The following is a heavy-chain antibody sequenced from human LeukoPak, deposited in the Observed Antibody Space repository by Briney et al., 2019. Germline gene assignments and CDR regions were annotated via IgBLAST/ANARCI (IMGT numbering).Heavy chain of an antibody. D-gene: IGHD6-19*01. CDR3: ARVAGNGDNWFDP. J-gene: IGHJ5*02. Sequence: PSETLSLTCTVSGGSISSYYWSWIRQPAGKGLEWIGRIYTSGSTNYNPSLKSRVTISADTSKNQFSLKLFSVTAADTAVYYCARVAGNGDNWFDPWGQGTLVTVSS. CDR1: GGSISSYY. V-gene: IGHV4-4*07. CDR2: IYTSGST.